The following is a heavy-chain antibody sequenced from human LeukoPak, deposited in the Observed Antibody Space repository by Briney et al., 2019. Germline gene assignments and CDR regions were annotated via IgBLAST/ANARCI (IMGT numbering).Heavy chain of an antibody. CDR3: VVLPSIVGATGPTFDY. V-gene: IGHV1-46*01. J-gene: IGHJ4*02. CDR1: GYTFTSYY. Sequence: GASVKVSCKASGYTFTSYYMHWVRQAPGQGLEWMGIINPSGGSTRYAQKFQGRVTMTRDTSTSTVYMELSSLRSEDTAVYYCVVLPSIVGATGPTFDYWGQGTLVTVSS. D-gene: IGHD1-26*01. CDR2: INPSGGST.